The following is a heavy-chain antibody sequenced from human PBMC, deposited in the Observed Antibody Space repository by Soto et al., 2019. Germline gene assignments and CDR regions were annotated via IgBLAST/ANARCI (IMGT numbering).Heavy chain of an antibody. Sequence: GASVKVSCKASRYTFTSYDINWVRQAPGQGLEWMGWMNPNSGNTFYARNFQDRVTMTRSTSINTAYMELSSLRSDDTAVYFCVRGYSGYDPGFYGMDVWGQGTTVTVSS. CDR1: RYTFTSYD. D-gene: IGHD5-12*01. J-gene: IGHJ6*02. CDR3: VRGYSGYDPGFYGMDV. CDR2: MNPNSGNT. V-gene: IGHV1-8*01.